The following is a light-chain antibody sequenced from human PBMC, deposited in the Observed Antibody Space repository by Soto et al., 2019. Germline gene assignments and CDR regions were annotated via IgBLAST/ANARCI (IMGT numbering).Light chain of an antibody. Sequence: IVLTHSPGTLSLSPGERAILSCRASQRLSSHCLAWYQQKPDQAPRLLMYSSSNRATGIPDSFGGSRFGTDFTVTNRSLEPADFADYYCQLYGRSPLTLGGGSTVEI. J-gene: IGKJ4*01. CDR1: QRLSSHC. CDR3: QLYGRSPLT. V-gene: IGKV3-20*01. CDR2: SSS.